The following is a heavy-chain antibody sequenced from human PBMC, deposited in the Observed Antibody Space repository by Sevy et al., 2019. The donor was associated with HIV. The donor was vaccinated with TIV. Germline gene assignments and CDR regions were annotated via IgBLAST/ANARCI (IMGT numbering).Heavy chain of an antibody. CDR3: ARGNSGSFDY. CDR2: IKQDESEK. V-gene: IGHV3-7*03. D-gene: IGHD3-22*01. J-gene: IGHJ4*02. CDR1: GFSFSSYW. Sequence: GGSLRLSCAASGFSFSSYWMHWVRQAPGKGLEWVANIKQDESEKYYAASVKGRFTISRDNAKNSVYLQMNSLRPEETAIYYCARGNSGSFDYWGQGTLVTVSS.